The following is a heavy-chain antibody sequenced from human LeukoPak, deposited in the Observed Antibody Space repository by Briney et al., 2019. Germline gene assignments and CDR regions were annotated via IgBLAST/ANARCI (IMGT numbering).Heavy chain of an antibody. CDR3: ARDSNQDYGGNSADH. V-gene: IGHV1-2*02. CDR2: INPNSGGT. Sequence: ASVKVSCKTSGCSFTGYHIHWVRQAPGQGLEWMGWINPNSGGTNFAQKFPARVTLTRDTSISTVYMELSSLRSDDTAIYYCARDSNQDYGGNSADHWGQGTLVTVSS. D-gene: IGHD4-17*01. CDR1: GCSFTGYH. J-gene: IGHJ4*02.